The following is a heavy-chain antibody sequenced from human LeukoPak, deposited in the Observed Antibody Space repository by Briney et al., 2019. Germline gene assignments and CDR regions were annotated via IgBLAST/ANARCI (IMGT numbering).Heavy chain of an antibody. CDR1: GFTFSSYW. CDR2: IKQDGSEK. CDR3: AREGSFSADFDY. V-gene: IGHV3-7*01. D-gene: IGHD2-15*01. Sequence: GGSLTLSCAASGFTFSSYWMSWIRQAPGKGLEWVANIKQDGSEKYYVDSVKGRFTISRDNAKNSLYLQMNSLRAEDTAVYYCAREGSFSADFDYWGQGTLVTVSS. J-gene: IGHJ4*02.